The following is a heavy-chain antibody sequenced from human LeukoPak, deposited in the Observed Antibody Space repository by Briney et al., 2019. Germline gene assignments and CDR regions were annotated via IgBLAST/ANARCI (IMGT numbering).Heavy chain of an antibody. D-gene: IGHD5-24*01. Sequence: GGSLRLSCAASGFTVSSNYMSWVRQAPGKGLEWVSVIYSGGSTYYADSVKGRFTISRDNSKNTLYLQMNSLRAEDTAVYYCARGVEMATEYYFDYWGQGTLVTVSS. V-gene: IGHV3-53*01. CDR3: ARGVEMATEYYFDY. J-gene: IGHJ4*02. CDR2: IYSGGST. CDR1: GFTVSSNY.